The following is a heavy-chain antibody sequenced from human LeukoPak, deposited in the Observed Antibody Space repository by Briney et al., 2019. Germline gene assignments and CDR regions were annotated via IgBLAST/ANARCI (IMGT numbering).Heavy chain of an antibody. CDR3: ARLHSSSWYLYYFDY. D-gene: IGHD6-13*01. V-gene: IGHV1-8*03. CDR1: GYTFTSDD. Sequence: ASVKVSCKASGYTFTSDDINWLRQATGQGLEWMGWMNPNSGNTGYAQKFQGRVTITRNTSISTAYMELSSLRSEDTAVYYCARLHSSSWYLYYFDYWGQGTLVTVSS. CDR2: MNPNSGNT. J-gene: IGHJ4*02.